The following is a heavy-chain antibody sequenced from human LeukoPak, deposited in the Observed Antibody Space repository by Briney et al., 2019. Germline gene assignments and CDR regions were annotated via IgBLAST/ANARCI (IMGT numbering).Heavy chain of an antibody. Sequence: GGSLRLSCAASGFTFSRFGMHWVRQAPGKGLEWVAVISFDGSNKYYADSVKGRFTISRDNSKNTLYLQMNSLRAEDTAVYYCARDDGSLFDYWGQGTLVTVSS. D-gene: IGHD1-26*01. CDR3: ARDDGSLFDY. J-gene: IGHJ4*02. V-gene: IGHV3-30*03. CDR2: ISFDGSNK. CDR1: GFTFSRFG.